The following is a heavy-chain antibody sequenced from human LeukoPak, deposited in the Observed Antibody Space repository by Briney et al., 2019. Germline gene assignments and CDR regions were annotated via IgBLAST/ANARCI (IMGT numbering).Heavy chain of an antibody. D-gene: IGHD1-26*01. Sequence: SETLSLTCTVSGGSISSNSYYWGWIRQPPGKGLEWIGEINHSGSTNYNPSLKSRVTISVDTSKNQFSLKLSSVTAADTAVYYCACLPGSSTEGVDYWGQGTLVTVSS. CDR2: INHSGST. J-gene: IGHJ4*02. CDR1: GGSISSNSYY. V-gene: IGHV4-39*07. CDR3: ACLPGSSTEGVDY.